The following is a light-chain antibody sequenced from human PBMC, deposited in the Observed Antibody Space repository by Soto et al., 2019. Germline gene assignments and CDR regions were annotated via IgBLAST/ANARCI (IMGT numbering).Light chain of an antibody. CDR2: TAS. J-gene: IGKJ4*01. CDR1: QGINSW. CDR3: QQASSFPLT. Sequence: DIQMTQSPSSVSASVGDRVTISCRASQGINSWLAWYQQKPGKAPKLLIYTASNLESGVPSRFSASGSGTDFTLTISSLQPEDFATYYCQQASSFPLTFGGGTRVEIK. V-gene: IGKV1D-12*01.